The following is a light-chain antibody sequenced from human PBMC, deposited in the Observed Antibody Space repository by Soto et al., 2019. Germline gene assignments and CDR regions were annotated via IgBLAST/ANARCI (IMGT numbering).Light chain of an antibody. CDR2: DVS. Sequence: EMVMTQSPATLSVSPGERATLYCRASQNISSYLIWYQQKPGQAPRLLIYDVSNRATGIPARFSGSGSGTDFTLTISSLEPEDFAVYYCQQRSNWPRTFGQGTKVDIK. CDR1: QNISSY. CDR3: QQRSNWPRT. J-gene: IGKJ1*01. V-gene: IGKV3-11*01.